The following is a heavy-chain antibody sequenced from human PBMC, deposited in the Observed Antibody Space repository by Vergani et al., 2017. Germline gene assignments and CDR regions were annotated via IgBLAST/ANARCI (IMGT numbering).Heavy chain of an antibody. CDR2: IYYSGST. V-gene: IGHV4-39*01. D-gene: IGHD2-21*02. CDR1: GGSISSSSYY. CDR3: ARHLAYCGGDCYPYDYGMDV. J-gene: IGHJ6*02. Sequence: QLQLQESGPGLVKPSETLSLTCTVSGGSISSSSYYWGWIRQPPGKGLEWIGSIYYSGSTYYNPSLKSRVTISVDTSKNQFSLKLSSVTAADTAVYYCARHLAYCGGDCYPYDYGMDVWGQ.